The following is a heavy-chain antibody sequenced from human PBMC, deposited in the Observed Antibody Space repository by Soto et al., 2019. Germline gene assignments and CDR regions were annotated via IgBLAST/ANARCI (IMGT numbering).Heavy chain of an antibody. CDR3: AKDSRLPGFGLLIHAFDI. J-gene: IGHJ3*02. CDR2: ISGSLGSA. CDR1: GFTFNDYA. Sequence: PWVSLRLSCAVSGFTFNDYAMSWVRQAPGKGLEWVSTISGSLGSAYSAASVEGRFTISGDNSNNTLYLKMNSLRVEDTATYYCAKDSRLPGFGLLIHAFDIWGHGTMVTVSS. V-gene: IGHV3-23*01. D-gene: IGHD3-3*01.